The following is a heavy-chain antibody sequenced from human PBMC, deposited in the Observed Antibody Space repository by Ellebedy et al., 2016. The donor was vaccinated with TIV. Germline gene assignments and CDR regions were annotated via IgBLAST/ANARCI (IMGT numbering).Heavy chain of an antibody. CDR3: ASGSTGSTFRLDFDY. D-gene: IGHD1-1*01. V-gene: IGHV1-69*13. CDR1: GGTFSSYA. J-gene: IGHJ4*02. CDR2: IIPIFGTA. Sequence: SVKVSXXASGGTFSSYAISWVRQAPGQGLEWMGGIIPIFGTANYAQKFQGRVTITADESTSTAYMELSSLTSEDTAVYYCASGSTGSTFRLDFDYWGQGTLVTVSS.